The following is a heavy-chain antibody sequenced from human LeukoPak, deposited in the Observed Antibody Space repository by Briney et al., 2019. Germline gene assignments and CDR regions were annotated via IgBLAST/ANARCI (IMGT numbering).Heavy chain of an antibody. CDR2: ISYDGSNK. CDR3: ASLRIYSLDFDY. Sequence: GGSLRLSCAASGFTFSRYGMHWVRQAPGKGLEWVAVISYDGSNKYYADSVKGRFTISRDNSKNTLYLQMNSLRAEDTAVYYCASLRIYSLDFDYWGQGTLVTVSS. D-gene: IGHD5-18*01. J-gene: IGHJ4*02. V-gene: IGHV3-30*03. CDR1: GFTFSRYG.